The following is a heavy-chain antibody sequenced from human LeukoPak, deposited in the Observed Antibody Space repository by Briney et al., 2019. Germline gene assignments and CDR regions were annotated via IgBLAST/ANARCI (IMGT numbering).Heavy chain of an antibody. V-gene: IGHV4-34*01. J-gene: IGHJ5*02. Sequence: PSETLSLTCAVYGGSFSGYYWSWIRQPPGKGLEWIGEINHSGSTNYNPSLKSRVTISVDTSRNQFSLKLSSVTAADTAVYYCARALAARYYRQYNWFDPWGQGTLVTVSS. CDR2: INHSGST. D-gene: IGHD6-6*01. CDR1: GGSFSGYY. CDR3: ARALAARYYRQYNWFDP.